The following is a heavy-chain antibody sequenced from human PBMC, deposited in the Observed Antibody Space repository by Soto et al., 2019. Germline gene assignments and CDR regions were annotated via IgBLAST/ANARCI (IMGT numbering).Heavy chain of an antibody. CDR3: ARVAGGYSSSWYVSFDY. CDR2: IYYSGST. J-gene: IGHJ4*02. Sequence: SETLSLTCTVSGGSISSGDYYWSWIRQPPGKGLEWIGYIYYSGSTYYNPSLKSRVTISVDTSKNQFSLKLSSVTAADTAVYYCARVAGGYSSSWYVSFDYWGQGTLVTVSS. CDR1: GGSISSGDYY. V-gene: IGHV4-30-4*01. D-gene: IGHD6-13*01.